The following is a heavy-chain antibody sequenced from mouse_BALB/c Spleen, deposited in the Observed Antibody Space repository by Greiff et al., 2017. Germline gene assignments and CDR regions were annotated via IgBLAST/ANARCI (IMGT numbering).Heavy chain of an antibody. CDR3: ARDHDYGSSYAMDY. D-gene: IGHD1-1*01. Sequence: VKLMESGPGLVAPSQSLSITCTVSGFSLTSYGVHWVRQPPGKGLEWLGVIWAGGSTNYNSALMSRLSISKDNSKSQVFLKMNSLQTDDTAMYYCARDHDYGSSYAMDYWGQGTSVTVSS. CDR1: GFSLTSYG. V-gene: IGHV2-9*02. CDR2: IWAGGST. J-gene: IGHJ4*01.